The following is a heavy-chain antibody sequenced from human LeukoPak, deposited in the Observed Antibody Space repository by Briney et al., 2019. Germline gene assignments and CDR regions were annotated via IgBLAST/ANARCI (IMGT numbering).Heavy chain of an antibody. CDR2: IFYSGSS. D-gene: IGHD1-26*01. CDR1: GGSMSRYY. V-gene: IGHV4-59*12. CDR3: ARDSGKSYYYYYMDV. Sequence: SETLSLTCAVSGGSMSRYYWSWIRQPPGKGLEWSGYIFYSGSSNYNPSLKSRVTISVDTSKNQFSLKLSSVTAADTAVYYCARDSGKSYYYYYMDVWGKGTTVTVSS. J-gene: IGHJ6*03.